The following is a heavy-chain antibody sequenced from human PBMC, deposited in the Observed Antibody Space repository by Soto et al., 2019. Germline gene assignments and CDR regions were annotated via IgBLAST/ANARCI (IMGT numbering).Heavy chain of an antibody. V-gene: IGHV4-31*02. CDR3: ARGRHYYGCDP. Sequence: LCGGSISSGGYYWSWIRQHPGKGLEWIGYIYYSGSTYYNPSLKSRVTISVDTSKNQFSLKLSSVTAADTAVYYCARGRHYYGCDPWGQGTLVTVSS. D-gene: IGHD3-10*01. J-gene: IGHJ5*02. CDR1: GGSISSGGYY. CDR2: IYYSGST.